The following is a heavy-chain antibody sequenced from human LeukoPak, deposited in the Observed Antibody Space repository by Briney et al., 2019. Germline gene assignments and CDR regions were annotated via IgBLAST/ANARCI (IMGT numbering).Heavy chain of an antibody. CDR1: GFTVSSNY. J-gene: IGHJ4*02. Sequence: GGSLRLSCAASGFTVSSNYLSWVRQAPGKGLEWVSVIYTGGSTFYADSVKGRFTISRDNSKNTLYLQMNSLRAEDTAVYYCARDRRRGYDILTGYPDYWGQGTLVTVSS. D-gene: IGHD3-9*01. V-gene: IGHV3-66*01. CDR2: IYTGGST. CDR3: ARDRRRGYDILTGYPDY.